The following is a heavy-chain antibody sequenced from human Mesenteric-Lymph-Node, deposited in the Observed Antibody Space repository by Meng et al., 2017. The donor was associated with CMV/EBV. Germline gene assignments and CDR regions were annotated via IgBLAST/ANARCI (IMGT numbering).Heavy chain of an antibody. Sequence: QVQLQLLGAGLLKSPATPSLTCAVYGGSFSGYYWSWIRQPPGKGLEWIGEINHSGSTNYNPSLESRVTISVDTSKNQFSLKLSSVTAADTAVYYCARHQRWLKSEGGFNYWGQGTLVTVSS. CDR2: INHSGST. V-gene: IGHV4-34*01. CDR1: GGSFSGYY. J-gene: IGHJ4*02. D-gene: IGHD4-23*01. CDR3: ARHQRWLKSEGGFNY.